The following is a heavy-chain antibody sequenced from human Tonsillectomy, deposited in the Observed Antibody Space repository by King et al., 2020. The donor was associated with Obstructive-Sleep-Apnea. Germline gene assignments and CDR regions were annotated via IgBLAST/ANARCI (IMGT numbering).Heavy chain of an antibody. Sequence: QLVQSGAEVKKPGESLKISCKGSGYNFPNYWIGWVRQMPGKGLEWVGIVYPGDSDTRYSQSFQGRVTISADKSISTAYLQWSSLRASDSAMYYRARHTNTVGWLADHWGQGTLVTVSS. D-gene: IGHD6-19*01. CDR3: ARHTNTVGWLADH. CDR2: VYPGDSDT. J-gene: IGHJ4*02. V-gene: IGHV5-51*01. CDR1: GYNFPNYW.